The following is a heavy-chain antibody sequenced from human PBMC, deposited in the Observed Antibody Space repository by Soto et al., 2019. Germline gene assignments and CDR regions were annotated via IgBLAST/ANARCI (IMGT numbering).Heavy chain of an antibody. D-gene: IGHD3-16*02. CDR2: TYYRSQWYH. CDR1: GDSVSSSSAA. V-gene: IGHV6-1*01. J-gene: IGHJ3*02. Sequence: SQTLSLTCAISGDSVSSSSAAWNWIRQSPSRGLEWLGRTYYRSQWYHDYAPSVKSRITINPDTSKNHFSLQLNSVTPEDTAVYYCARERGVLSEAFDIWGRGTMVTVSS. CDR3: ARERGVLSEAFDI.